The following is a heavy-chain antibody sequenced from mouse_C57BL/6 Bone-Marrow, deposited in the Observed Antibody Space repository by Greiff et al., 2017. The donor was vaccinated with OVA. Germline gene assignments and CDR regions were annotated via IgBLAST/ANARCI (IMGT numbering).Heavy chain of an antibody. D-gene: IGHD2-4*01. V-gene: IGHV1-22*01. CDR2: INPNNGGT. Sequence: EVKLQESGPELVKPGASVKMSCKASGYTFTDYNMHWVKQSHGKSLEWIGYINPNNGGTSYNQKFKGKATLTVNKSSSTAYMELRSLTSEDSAVYYCARGGGSYDSFDYWGQGTTLTVSS. CDR1: GYTFTDYN. CDR3: ARGGGSYDSFDY. J-gene: IGHJ2*01.